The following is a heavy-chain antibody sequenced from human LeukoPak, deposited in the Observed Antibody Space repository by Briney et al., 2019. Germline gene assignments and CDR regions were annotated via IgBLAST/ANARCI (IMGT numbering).Heavy chain of an antibody. D-gene: IGHD1-1*01. CDR2: ISSSSSYI. CDR1: GFTFSNAW. Sequence: KPGGSLRLSCAASGFTFSNAWMSWVRQAPGKGLEWVSSISSSSSYIYYADSVKGRFTISRDNAKNSLYLQMNSLRAEDTAVYYCAKLRDYYYGMDVWGKGTTVTVSS. J-gene: IGHJ6*04. CDR3: AKLRDYYYGMDV. V-gene: IGHV3-21*01.